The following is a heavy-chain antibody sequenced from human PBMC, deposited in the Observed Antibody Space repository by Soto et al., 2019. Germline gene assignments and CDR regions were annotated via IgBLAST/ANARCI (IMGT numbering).Heavy chain of an antibody. D-gene: IGHD3-3*01. CDR3: ARGRFLDPRLYYYYYYGMDV. CDR1: GYTFTSYG. Sequence: SVKVSCKASGYTFTSYGISWVRQAPVQGLEWMGWISAYNGNTNYAQKLRGRVTMTTDTSTSTAYMELRSLRSDDTAVYYCARGRFLDPRLYYYYYYGMDVWGQGTTVTVSS. CDR2: ISAYNGNT. J-gene: IGHJ6*02. V-gene: IGHV1-18*01.